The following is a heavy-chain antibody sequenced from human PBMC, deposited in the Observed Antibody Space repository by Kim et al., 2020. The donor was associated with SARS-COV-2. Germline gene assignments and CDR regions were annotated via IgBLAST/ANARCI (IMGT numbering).Heavy chain of an antibody. D-gene: IGHD2-2*01. V-gene: IGHV3-66*01. CDR3: ARVTSWYFDL. Sequence: VSQAPRQGRGQVSSIYRSESTYYADAVKVRFTISRDNSKNTLYLQMHSLSADDTAVYYCARVTSWYFDLWGRGTLVTVSS. CDR2: IYRSEST. J-gene: IGHJ2*01.